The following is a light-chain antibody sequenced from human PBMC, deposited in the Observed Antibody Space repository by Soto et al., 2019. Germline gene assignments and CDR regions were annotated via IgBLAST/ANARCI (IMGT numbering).Light chain of an antibody. CDR2: EVT. V-gene: IGLV2-14*01. J-gene: IGLJ1*01. CDR3: SSFTSRFTFV. CDR1: RSDVGAYNY. Sequence: SALTQPASVPGSPGQSIAISCTGTRSDVGAYNYVSWYQQHPGKAPKLMISEVTNRPSGVSDRFSGSKSGNTASLTISGLQAEDEADYYCSSFTSRFTFVFGTGTKVTVL.